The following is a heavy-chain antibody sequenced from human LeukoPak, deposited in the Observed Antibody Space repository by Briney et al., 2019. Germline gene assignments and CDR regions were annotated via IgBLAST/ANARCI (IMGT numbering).Heavy chain of an antibody. J-gene: IGHJ4*02. V-gene: IGHV1-2*02. CDR1: GYTFSGYY. Sequence: ASVKVSCKASGYTFSGYYMHWVRQAPGQGLEWMGWINPDSGGTNYGQNFQGRVTMTRDTAINTAYMELSRLRSDDTAMYFCARGDRRTLWAPLDYWGQGTLVTVSS. D-gene: IGHD5-18*01. CDR3: ARGDRRTLWAPLDY. CDR2: INPDSGGT.